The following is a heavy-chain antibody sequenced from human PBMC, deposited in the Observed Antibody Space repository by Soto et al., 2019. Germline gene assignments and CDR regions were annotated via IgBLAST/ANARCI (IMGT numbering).Heavy chain of an antibody. CDR3: ASHLVRGVPFGY. D-gene: IGHD3-10*01. CDR1: GGSISSYY. J-gene: IGHJ4*02. V-gene: IGHV4-59*08. CDR2: IYFRGST. Sequence: QVQLQESGPGLVKPSETLSLTCTVSGGSISSYYWSWIRQPPGKGLEWIGYIYFRGSTNYNPSLKFRVTISVDTAKNQFSLKLSAVTAADTAVYYCASHLVRGVPFGYWGQGTLVTVSS.